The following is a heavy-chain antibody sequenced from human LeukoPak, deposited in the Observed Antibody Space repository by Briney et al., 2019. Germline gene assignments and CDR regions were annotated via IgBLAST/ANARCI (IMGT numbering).Heavy chain of an antibody. V-gene: IGHV3-7*01. Sequence: PGGSLRLSCAASGFTFSSYWMSWVRQAPGKGLEWVANIKRDGSEKYYVDSVKGRFTISRDNAKNSLYLQMNSLRAGDTAVYYCARDWGVYYDSSGYSHLWYFDKWGQGTLVTVSS. CDR1: GFTFSSYW. CDR2: IKRDGSEK. CDR3: ARDWGVYYDSSGYSHLWYFDK. D-gene: IGHD3-22*01. J-gene: IGHJ4*02.